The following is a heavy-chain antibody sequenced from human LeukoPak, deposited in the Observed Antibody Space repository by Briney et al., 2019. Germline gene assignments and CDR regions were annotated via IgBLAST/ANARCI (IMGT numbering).Heavy chain of an antibody. V-gene: IGHV5-51*01. CDR1: GYSFTSYW. J-gene: IGHJ4*02. CDR3: AGITAQGYYDILTGSPILGYFDY. CDR2: IYPGDSDT. D-gene: IGHD3-9*01. Sequence: GESLQISCKGSGYSFTSYWIGWVRPMPGKGLEWMGIIYPGDSDTRYSPSFQGQVTISADKSISTAYLQWSSLKASDTAMYYCAGITAQGYYDILTGSPILGYFDYWGQGTLVTVSS.